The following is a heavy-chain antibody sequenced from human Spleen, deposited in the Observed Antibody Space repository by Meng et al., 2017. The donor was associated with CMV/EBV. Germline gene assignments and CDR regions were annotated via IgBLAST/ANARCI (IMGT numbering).Heavy chain of an antibody. Sequence: TFSDYYIHWVRTDPGHEVEWMGWINPKSGETNYAQKFHDRVTLTRDTSISTAYMELDSLRSDDTAVYYCARVWGYTGYDLTGLTLYYWGQGTLVTVSS. D-gene: IGHD5-12*01. CDR1: TFSDYY. CDR2: INPKSGET. J-gene: IGHJ4*02. V-gene: IGHV1-2*02. CDR3: ARVWGYTGYDLTGLTLYY.